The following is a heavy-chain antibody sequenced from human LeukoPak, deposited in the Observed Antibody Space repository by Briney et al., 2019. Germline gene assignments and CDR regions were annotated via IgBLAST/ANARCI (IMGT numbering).Heavy chain of an antibody. Sequence: GGSLRLSCAASGFTFSSYAMSWVRQAPGKGLEWVSAISGSGGSTYYADSVEGRFTISRDNSKNTLYLQMNSLRAEDTAVYYCAKDLGAAAGTGLFDYWGQGTLVTVSS. D-gene: IGHD6-13*01. V-gene: IGHV3-23*01. CDR2: ISGSGGST. CDR1: GFTFSSYA. J-gene: IGHJ4*02. CDR3: AKDLGAAAGTGLFDY.